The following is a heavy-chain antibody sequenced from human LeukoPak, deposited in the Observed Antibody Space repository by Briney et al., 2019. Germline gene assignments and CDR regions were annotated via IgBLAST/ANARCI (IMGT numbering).Heavy chain of an antibody. J-gene: IGHJ4*02. Sequence: SQTLSLTCVISGDSVSSHLATWNWIRQSPSRGLEWLGRTYYRSKGSTDYAVSVNSRLTINPDTSKNHFSLQLSFVTPEDTALYFCARALGVVFDYWGQGTLVTVSS. CDR3: ARALGVVFDY. V-gene: IGHV6-1*01. CDR2: TYYRSKGST. D-gene: IGHD2-8*01. CDR1: GDSVSSHLAT.